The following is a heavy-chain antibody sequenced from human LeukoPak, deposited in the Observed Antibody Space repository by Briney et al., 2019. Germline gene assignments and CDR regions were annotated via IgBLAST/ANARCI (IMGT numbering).Heavy chain of an antibody. J-gene: IGHJ4*02. CDR2: ISTSGSRT. CDR1: GFTFSSYA. CDR3: AKCRSGSDADCYGFDY. D-gene: IGHD2-21*02. Sequence: GGSLRLSCAASGFTFSSYAMTWLRQAPGKRLEWVSTISTSGSRTYSTDSVKGRFTFSRDNFRSTLFLQMNSLRAEDTAVYYCAKCRSGSDADCYGFDYWGQGTLVTVSS. V-gene: IGHV3-23*01.